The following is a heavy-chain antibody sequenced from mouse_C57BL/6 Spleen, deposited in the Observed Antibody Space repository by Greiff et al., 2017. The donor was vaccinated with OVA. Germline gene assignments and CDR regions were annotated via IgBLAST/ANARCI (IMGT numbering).Heavy chain of an antibody. J-gene: IGHJ3*01. D-gene: IGHD2-3*01. V-gene: IGHV3-6*01. CDR1: GYSITSGYY. CDR3: ARGYDTPWFAY. Sequence: EVQLVESGPGLVKPSQSLSLTCSVTGYSITSGYYWNWIRQFPGNKLEWMGYISYDGSNNYNPSLKNRISITRDTSTNQFFLKLNSVTTEDTATYYCARGYDTPWFAYWGQGTLVTVSA. CDR2: ISYDGSN.